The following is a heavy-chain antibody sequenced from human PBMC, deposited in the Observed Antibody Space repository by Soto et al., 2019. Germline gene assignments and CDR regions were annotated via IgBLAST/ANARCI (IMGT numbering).Heavy chain of an antibody. J-gene: IGHJ6*02. D-gene: IGHD3-22*01. CDR2: INPSGGST. CDR3: ARDRTMIVVYYYYYYGMDV. V-gene: IGHV1-46*01. Sequence: ASVKVSCKASGYTFTSYYMHWVRQAPGQGLEWMGIINPSGGSTSYAQKFQGRVTMTRDTSTSTVYMELSSLRSEDTAVYYCARDRTMIVVYYYYYYGMDVWGQGITVTVSS. CDR1: GYTFTSYY.